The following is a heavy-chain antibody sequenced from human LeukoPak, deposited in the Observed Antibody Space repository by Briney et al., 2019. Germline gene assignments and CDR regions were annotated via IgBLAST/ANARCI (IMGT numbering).Heavy chain of an antibody. CDR2: IIPILDIA. Sequence: SVKVSCKASGGTFSSYAISWVRQAPGQGLEWMGTIIPILDIANYAQKFQGRVTITADKSTSTAYMELSSLRSDDTAVYYCAIRTAPTGLNWFDPWGQGTLVTVSS. CDR3: AIRTAPTGLNWFDP. V-gene: IGHV1-69*04. J-gene: IGHJ5*02. D-gene: IGHD6-13*01. CDR1: GGTFSSYA.